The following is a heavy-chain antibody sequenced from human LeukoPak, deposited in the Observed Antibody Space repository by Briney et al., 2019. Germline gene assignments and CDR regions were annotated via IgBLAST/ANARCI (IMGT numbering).Heavy chain of an antibody. CDR1: GFTFSSYG. Sequence: PGGSLRLSCAASGFTFSSYGMHWVRQAPGKGLEWVAVISYDGSNKYYADSVKGRFTISRDNSKNTLYLQMNSLRAEDTAVYYCAKDSGYSYWGQGTLVTVSS. D-gene: IGHD5-18*01. CDR2: ISYDGSNK. J-gene: IGHJ4*02. CDR3: AKDSGYSY. V-gene: IGHV3-30*18.